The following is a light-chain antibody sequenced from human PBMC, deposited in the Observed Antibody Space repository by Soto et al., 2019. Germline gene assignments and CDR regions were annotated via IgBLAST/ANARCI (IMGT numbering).Light chain of an antibody. J-gene: IGKJ4*01. CDR3: QQYGSSPLT. CDR2: DAS. Sequence: EIVSTQSPGTLCLPPVERATLSYRPSQSISSSYVSWYQQKPGQAPRLLIYDASSRATGIPDRFSGRGSGTDFTLTISRLEPEDFAVYYWQQYGSSPLTFGGGTKVDIK. V-gene: IGKV3-20*01. CDR1: QSISSSY.